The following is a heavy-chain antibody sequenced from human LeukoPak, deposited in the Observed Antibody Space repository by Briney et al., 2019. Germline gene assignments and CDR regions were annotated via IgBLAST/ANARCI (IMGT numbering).Heavy chain of an antibody. J-gene: IGHJ3*02. D-gene: IGHD3-22*01. Sequence: ASVKVSCKASGYTFTGYYMHWVRQAPGQGLAWMGWINPNSGGTNYAQKFQGWVTMTRDTSISTAYMEMSRLRSDDTAVYYCAREGYDSSGYYAFDIWGQGTMVTVSS. CDR1: GYTFTGYY. V-gene: IGHV1-2*04. CDR3: AREGYDSSGYYAFDI. CDR2: INPNSGGT.